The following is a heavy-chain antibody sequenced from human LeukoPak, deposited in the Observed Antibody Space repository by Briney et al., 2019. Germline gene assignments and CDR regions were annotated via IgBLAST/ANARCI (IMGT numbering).Heavy chain of an antibody. Sequence: SETLSLTCTVSGGSISSYYWSWIRQPPGKGLEWIGYIYYSGSTNYNPSLKSRVTISVDTSKNQFSLKLSSVTAADTAIYYCARDAKYYYGSRTYFFFEYWGQGTLLTVSS. CDR1: GGSISSYY. V-gene: IGHV4-59*12. J-gene: IGHJ4*02. D-gene: IGHD3-10*01. CDR3: ARDAKYYYGSRTYFFFEY. CDR2: IYYSGST.